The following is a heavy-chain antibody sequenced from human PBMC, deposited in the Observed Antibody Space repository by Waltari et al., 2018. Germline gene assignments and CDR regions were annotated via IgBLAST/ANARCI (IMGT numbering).Heavy chain of an antibody. Sequence: QVQLVQSGAEVKKPGASVKVSCKASGYTFTGSYMHWVRQAPGQGLEWMGRINPNSGGTNYAQKFQGRVTMTRDTSISTAYMELSRLRSDDTAVYYCASKMWADGAKGDDAFDIWGQGTMVTVSS. J-gene: IGHJ3*02. CDR3: ASKMWADGAKGDDAFDI. CDR2: INPNSGGT. CDR1: GYTFTGSY. V-gene: IGHV1-2*06. D-gene: IGHD3-16*01.